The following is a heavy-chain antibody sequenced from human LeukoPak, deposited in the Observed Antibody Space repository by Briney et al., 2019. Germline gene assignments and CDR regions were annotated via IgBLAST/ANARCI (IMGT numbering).Heavy chain of an antibody. Sequence: SETLSLTCAVYGGSFSGYYWSWIRQPPGKGLERIGEINHSGSTNYNPSLKSRVTISVDTSKNQFSLKLSSVTAPDTAVYYCARGLRYYYDSSVKFDYWGQGTLVTVSS. V-gene: IGHV4-34*01. CDR2: INHSGST. CDR3: ARGLRYYYDSSVKFDY. CDR1: GGSFSGYY. J-gene: IGHJ4*02. D-gene: IGHD3-22*01.